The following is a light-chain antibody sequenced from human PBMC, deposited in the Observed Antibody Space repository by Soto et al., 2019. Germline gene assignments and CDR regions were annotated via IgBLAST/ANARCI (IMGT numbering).Light chain of an antibody. Sequence: QSALTQPASVSGSPGQSITISCTGTSSDVGGDNFVSWYQQHPGKAPKLMIYDVNHRPSGIPDRFSGSQSGNTASLTISGLQAEDEADYYCNSCTSSNTYVFGTGTKVTVL. CDR3: NSCTSSNTYV. CDR1: SSDVGGDNF. V-gene: IGLV2-14*01. J-gene: IGLJ1*01. CDR2: DVN.